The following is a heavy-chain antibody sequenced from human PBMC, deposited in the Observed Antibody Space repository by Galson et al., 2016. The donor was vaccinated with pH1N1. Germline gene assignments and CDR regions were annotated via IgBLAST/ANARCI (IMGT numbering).Heavy chain of an antibody. CDR2: IYPHDSDI. CDR3: ARVRGSTALYYIDV. D-gene: IGHD4-17*01. V-gene: IGHV5-51*03. Sequence: QSGAEVKKPGESLKISCKASGYSFTTYWIGWVRQMPGKGLEWMGMIYPHDSDIRYNPSFQGQVTISADNTISTAYLQWISLKASDTAMYFCARVRGSTALYYIDVWGKGTTVTVPS. CDR1: GYSFTTYW. J-gene: IGHJ6*03.